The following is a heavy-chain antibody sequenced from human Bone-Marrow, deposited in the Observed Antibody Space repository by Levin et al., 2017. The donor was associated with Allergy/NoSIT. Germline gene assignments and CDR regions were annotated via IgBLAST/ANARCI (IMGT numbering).Heavy chain of an antibody. CDR2: ISYNVNP. J-gene: IGHJ4*02. V-gene: IGHV4-59*01. CDR1: GVSISSYY. CDR3: ARGHISGWYSFDY. Sequence: PSETLSLTCTASGVSISSYYWSWLRQSPGKGLEWIGYISYNVNPNYTPSLKSRVAISIDTSKNQFSLRLSSVTAADTAVYYCARGHISGWYSFDYWGQGMLVTVSS. D-gene: IGHD6-19*01.